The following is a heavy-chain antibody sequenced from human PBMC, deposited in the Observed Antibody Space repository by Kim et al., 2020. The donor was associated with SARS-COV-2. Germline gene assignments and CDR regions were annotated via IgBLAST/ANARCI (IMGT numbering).Heavy chain of an antibody. Sequence: GGSLRLSCAASGFTFSSYAMSWVRQAPGKGLEWVSAISGSGGSTYYADSVKGRFTISRDNSKNTLYLQMNSLRAEDTAVYYWAKDQMVYTVTPPDYWGQGTLLTVSS. CDR2: ISGSGGST. CDR3: AKDQMVYTVTPPDY. D-gene: IGHD4-17*01. V-gene: IGHV3-23*01. CDR1: GFTFSSYA. J-gene: IGHJ4*02.